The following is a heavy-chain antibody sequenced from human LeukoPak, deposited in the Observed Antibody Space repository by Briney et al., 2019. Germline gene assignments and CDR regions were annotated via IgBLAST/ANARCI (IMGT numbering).Heavy chain of an antibody. CDR1: GFTFSSYV. J-gene: IGHJ3*02. V-gene: IGHV3-30*02. CDR3: ATLYDRDSSSWYGFNAFDI. Sequence: GGSLRLSCAASGFTFSSYVMHWVRQAPARGVEGVAFIRYDGSNKYYADSVKGRFTISRDNSQSTLYLQMNSLRAEDTAVYYCATLYDRDSSSWYGFNAFDIWGQGTMVTVSS. CDR2: IRYDGSNK. D-gene: IGHD6-13*01.